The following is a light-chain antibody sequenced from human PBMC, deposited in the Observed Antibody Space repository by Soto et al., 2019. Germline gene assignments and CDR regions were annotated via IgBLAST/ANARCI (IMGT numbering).Light chain of an antibody. Sequence: QSALTQPPSVSAAPGQKVTISCSGRSSNIGNNYVSWYQQLPGTAPKLLIYDNNKRPSGIPARFSGSRSGTSATLGITGLQTGDEADYYCGTWDSSLSAYVFGVGTKVTVL. CDR2: DNN. CDR1: SSNIGNNY. CDR3: GTWDSSLSAYV. J-gene: IGLJ1*01. V-gene: IGLV1-51*01.